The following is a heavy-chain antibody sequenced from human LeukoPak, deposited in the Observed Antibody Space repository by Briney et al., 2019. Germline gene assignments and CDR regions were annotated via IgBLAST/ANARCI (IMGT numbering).Heavy chain of an antibody. V-gene: IGHV4-34*01. Sequence: SETLSLTCAVYGGSFSGYYWSWIRQPPGKGLGWIGEINHSGSTNYNPSLKSRVTISVDTSKNQFSLKLSSVTAADTAVYYCARSSVAGYYWGQGTLVTVSS. D-gene: IGHD6-19*01. CDR3: ARSSVAGYY. CDR2: INHSGST. J-gene: IGHJ4*02. CDR1: GGSFSGYY.